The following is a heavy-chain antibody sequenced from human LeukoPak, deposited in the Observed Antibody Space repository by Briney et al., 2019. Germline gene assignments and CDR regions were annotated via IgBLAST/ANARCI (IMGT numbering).Heavy chain of an antibody. CDR1: GYSISSGYY. J-gene: IGHJ5*02. CDR3: AGDKETTGNGRPNWFDP. V-gene: IGHV4-38-2*01. Sequence: SETLSLTCAVSGYSISSGYYWGWIRQPPGKGLQWIGSIFQRGYSYYNPSLKSRVTISVDASRNQFSLKLSSVTAADTAVYYCAGDKETTGNGRPNWFDPWGQGTLVTVSS. D-gene: IGHD1-1*01. CDR2: IFQRGYS.